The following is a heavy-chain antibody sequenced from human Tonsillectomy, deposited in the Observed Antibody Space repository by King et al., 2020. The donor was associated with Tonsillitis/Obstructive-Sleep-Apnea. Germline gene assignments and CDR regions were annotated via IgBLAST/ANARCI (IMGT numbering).Heavy chain of an antibody. J-gene: IGHJ4*02. D-gene: IGHD6-19*01. V-gene: IGHV3-49*04. CDR1: GFTFGDYA. Sequence: VQLVESGGGLVQPGRSLRLSCIASGFTFGDYAMSWVRQTPGKGLEWIGFIGNKAYGGTTEYAASVKGRFTVSRDDSKSIAYLQMNSLKTEDTAVYYCARDWFSCWYGASGYWGQGTLVTVSS. CDR2: IGNKAYGGTT. CDR3: ARDWFSCWYGASGY.